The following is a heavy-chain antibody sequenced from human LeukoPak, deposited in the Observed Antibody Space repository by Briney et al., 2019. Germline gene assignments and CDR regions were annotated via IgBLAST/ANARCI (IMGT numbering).Heavy chain of an antibody. V-gene: IGHV5-51*01. CDR3: AREGRSSSPMDY. Sequence: GEPLKISCKGSGYSFNTYWIGWVRQMPGKGLEWMGIIYPGDSDTRYSPSFQGQVTISADKSLSTAYLRWGSLKASDTAMYYCAREGRSSSPMDYWGQGTLVTVSS. D-gene: IGHD6-6*01. CDR1: GYSFNTYW. CDR2: IYPGDSDT. J-gene: IGHJ4*02.